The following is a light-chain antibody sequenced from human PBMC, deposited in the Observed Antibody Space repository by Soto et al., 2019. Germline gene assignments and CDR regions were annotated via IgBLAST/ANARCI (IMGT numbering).Light chain of an antibody. CDR1: QSVSSN. CDR3: QQRSNWPPIT. Sequence: EIVMTQSPATLSVSPGERATLSCRASQSVSSNLAWYQQKPGQAPRLLIYDASNRATGIPPRFSGSGSGTDFTLTISTLEPEDFAVYYCQQRSNWPPITFGQGTRLE. CDR2: DAS. V-gene: IGKV3-11*01. J-gene: IGKJ5*01.